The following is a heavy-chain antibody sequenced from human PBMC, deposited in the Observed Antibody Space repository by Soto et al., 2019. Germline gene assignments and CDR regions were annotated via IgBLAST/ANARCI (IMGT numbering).Heavy chain of an antibody. J-gene: IGHJ4*02. D-gene: IGHD6-13*01. V-gene: IGHV3-23*01. Sequence: LRLSCAASGFTFRSYGLSWVRQAPGKGLEWVSDISGSGSITNYVDSVKGRFTISRDNSNNTLFLQMNSLRAEDTAVYYCAKGGVAAARGYFDYWGQGTLVTVSS. CDR2: ISGSGSIT. CDR1: GFTFRSYG. CDR3: AKGGVAAARGYFDY.